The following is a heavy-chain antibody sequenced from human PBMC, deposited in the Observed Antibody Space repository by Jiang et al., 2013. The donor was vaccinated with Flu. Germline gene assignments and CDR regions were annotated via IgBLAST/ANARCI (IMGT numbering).Heavy chain of an antibody. Sequence: DYAMTVKSRIIITPDTSKNQFSLQLNSVTPQDTAVYYCVRGAGAADYWGQGTLVTVSS. J-gene: IGHJ4*02. V-gene: IGHV6-1*01. D-gene: IGHD2-15*01. CDR3: VRGAGAADY.